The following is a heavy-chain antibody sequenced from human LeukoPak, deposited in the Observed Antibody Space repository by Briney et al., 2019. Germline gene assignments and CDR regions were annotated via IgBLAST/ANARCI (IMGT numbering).Heavy chain of an antibody. D-gene: IGHD5-12*01. CDR3: ARGEGVNSGYDSFGWFDP. CDR2: IYYSGST. Sequence: SETLSPTCTVSGGSVSSGSYYWSWIRQPPGKGLEWIGYIYYSGSTNYNPSLKSRVTISVDTSKNQFSLKLSSVTAADTAVYYCARGEGVNSGYDSFGWFDPWGQGTLVTVSS. V-gene: IGHV4-61*01. CDR1: GGSVSSGSYY. J-gene: IGHJ5*02.